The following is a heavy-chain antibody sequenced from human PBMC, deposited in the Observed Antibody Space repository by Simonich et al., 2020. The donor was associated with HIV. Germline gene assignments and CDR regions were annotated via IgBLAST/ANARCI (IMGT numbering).Heavy chain of an antibody. Sequence: QVQLQQWGAGLLKPSETLSLTSAVYGGSFSGYYWSWILRPPGKGLEVIGESNHSGSTNCNRSRKGRGTITVDTSKTEFSLKLSSVTAADTAVYYCARPAGTGTLGFDPWGQGTLVTVSS. V-gene: IGHV4-34*01. CDR2: SNHSGST. CDR1: GGSFSGYY. J-gene: IGHJ5*02. D-gene: IGHD1-1*01. CDR3: ARPAGTGTLGFDP.